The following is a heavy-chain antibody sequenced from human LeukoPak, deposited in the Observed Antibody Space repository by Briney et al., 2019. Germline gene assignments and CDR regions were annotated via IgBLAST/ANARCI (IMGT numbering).Heavy chain of an antibody. J-gene: IGHJ4*02. CDR1: GFTFSSYG. V-gene: IGHV3-30*02. CDR3: AAARDSTTLDY. D-gene: IGHD6-13*01. Sequence: GGSLRLSCAASGFTFSSYGMHWVRQAPGKGLEWVAFIRYDGRNKNYADSVKGRFTISRDNSKNTLFLQMNSLRPEDTAVYYCAAARDSTTLDYWGQGTLVTVSS. CDR2: IRYDGRNK.